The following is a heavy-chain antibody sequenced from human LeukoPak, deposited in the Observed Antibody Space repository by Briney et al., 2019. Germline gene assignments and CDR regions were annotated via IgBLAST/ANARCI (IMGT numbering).Heavy chain of an antibody. Sequence: SETLSLTCTASGGSISSSSYYWGWIRQPPGKGLEWIGSIYYSGSTYYNPSLKSRVTISVDTSKNQFSLKLSSVTAADTAVYYCARAPLAYYYYYYMDVWGKGTTVTVSS. CDR3: ARAPLAYYYYYYMDV. V-gene: IGHV4-39*01. J-gene: IGHJ6*03. CDR2: IYYSGST. CDR1: GGSISSSSYY.